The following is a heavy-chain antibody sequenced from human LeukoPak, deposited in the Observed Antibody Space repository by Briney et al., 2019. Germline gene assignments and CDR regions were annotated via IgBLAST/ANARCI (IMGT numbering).Heavy chain of an antibody. D-gene: IGHD6-19*01. Sequence: ASVKVSCKASGGTFSSYAISWMRQAPGQGLEWMGWISAYNGNTNYAQKLQGRVTMTTDTSTSTAYMELRSLRSDDTAVYYCARDTSFSFPAGVDAFDIWGQGTMVTVSS. CDR3: ARDTSFSFPAGVDAFDI. CDR1: GGTFSSYA. V-gene: IGHV1-18*01. J-gene: IGHJ3*02. CDR2: ISAYNGNT.